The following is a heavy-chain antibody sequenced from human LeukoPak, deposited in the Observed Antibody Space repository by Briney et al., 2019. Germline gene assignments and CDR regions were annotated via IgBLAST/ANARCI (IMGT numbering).Heavy chain of an antibody. V-gene: IGHV3-74*01. CDR2: IKGDGSHT. CDR3: VRDWDHFDFDS. CDR1: GFTFSNYW. D-gene: IGHD3-9*01. J-gene: IGHJ5*01. Sequence: GGSLRLSCAASGFTFSNYWMPWVRQVPGKGLVWVSRIKGDGSHTIYADSVKGRFTISRDNAKNTLYLQMKSLRAEGTAVYYCVRDWDHFDFDSWGQGTLVTVSS.